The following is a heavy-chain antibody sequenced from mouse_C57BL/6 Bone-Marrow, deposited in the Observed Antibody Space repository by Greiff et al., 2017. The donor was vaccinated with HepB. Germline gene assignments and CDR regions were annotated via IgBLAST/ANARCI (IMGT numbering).Heavy chain of an antibody. D-gene: IGHD2-4*01. J-gene: IGHJ3*01. CDR1: GYSFTGYY. CDR2: INPSTGGT. V-gene: IGHV1-43*01. Sequence: EVKLMESGPELVKPGASVKISCKASGYSFTGYYMHWVKQSSEKSLEWIGEINPSTGGTSYNQKFKGKAPLTVDKSSSTAYMQLKSLTSEDSAVYYCARFDYGFAYWGQGTLVTVSA. CDR3: ARFDYGFAY.